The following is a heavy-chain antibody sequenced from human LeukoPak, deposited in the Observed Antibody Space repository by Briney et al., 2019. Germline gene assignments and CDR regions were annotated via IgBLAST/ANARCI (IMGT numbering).Heavy chain of an antibody. V-gene: IGHV6-1*01. CDR2: TFYRSKWRY. Sequence: SQTLSLTCGISGDSVSSNSAAWNWIRQSPSRGIEWLGRTFYRSKWRYDYALSVKSRITINPDTSKNQFSLRLKSVTADDTAMYYCARETGQWLPFDIWGQGTMVTVSS. J-gene: IGHJ3*02. CDR1: GDSVSSNSAA. D-gene: IGHD6-19*01. CDR3: ARETGQWLPFDI.